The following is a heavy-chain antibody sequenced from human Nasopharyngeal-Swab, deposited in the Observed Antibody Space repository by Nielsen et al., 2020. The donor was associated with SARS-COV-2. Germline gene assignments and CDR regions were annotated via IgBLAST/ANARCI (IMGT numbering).Heavy chain of an antibody. V-gene: IGHV1-8*01. CDR2: MNPNSGNT. J-gene: IGHJ6*02. CDR1: GYTFTSYD. Sequence: ASVKVSCKASGYTFTSYDINWVRQATGQGLEWMGWMNPNSGNTGYAQKFQGRVTMTRNTSMSTAYMELSSLRSEDTAVYYCARGGLRFRLWFGEAIRRGRYYYGMDVWGQGTTVTVSS. CDR3: ARGGLRFRLWFGEAIRRGRYYYGMDV. D-gene: IGHD3-10*01.